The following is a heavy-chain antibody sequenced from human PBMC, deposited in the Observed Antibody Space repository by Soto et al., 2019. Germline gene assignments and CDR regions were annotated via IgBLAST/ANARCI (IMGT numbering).Heavy chain of an antibody. CDR2: IYPGDSDT. Sequence: PGESLKISCKGSGYSFTSYWIAWVRQVPGKGLEWMGIIYPGDSDTRYSPSFQGQVTISADKSISTAYLQWSSLKASDTAMYYCARPPSGTTSFFDSWGQGTLVTVSS. D-gene: IGHD1-7*01. V-gene: IGHV5-51*01. CDR1: GYSFTSYW. CDR3: ARPPSGTTSFFDS. J-gene: IGHJ4*02.